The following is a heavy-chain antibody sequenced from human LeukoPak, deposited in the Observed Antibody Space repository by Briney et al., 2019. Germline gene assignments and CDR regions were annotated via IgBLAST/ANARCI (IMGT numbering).Heavy chain of an antibody. CDR2: IYYSGST. Sequence: SETLSLTCTVSGGSISSGDYYWSWIRQPPGKGLEWIGYIYYSGSTYYNPSLKSRVTISVDTSKNQFSLKLSSVTAADTAVYYCARDSGYSSGWALDWFDPWGQGTLVTVSS. D-gene: IGHD6-19*01. V-gene: IGHV4-30-4*01. CDR3: ARDSGYSSGWALDWFDP. CDR1: GGSISSGDYY. J-gene: IGHJ5*02.